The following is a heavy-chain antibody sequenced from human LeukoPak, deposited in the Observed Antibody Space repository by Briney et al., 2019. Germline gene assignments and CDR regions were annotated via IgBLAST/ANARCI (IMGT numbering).Heavy chain of an antibody. CDR1: GFTLSSYA. Sequence: GGSLRLSCAASGFTLSSYAMSWVRQAPGKGLECVSAMSGSGGSTYYADSVKGRFTISRGNSKNTLYLQMNSLRAEDTAVYYCAKDSLPFVSGWYYWGQGTLVTVSS. D-gene: IGHD6-19*01. CDR3: AKDSLPFVSGWYY. V-gene: IGHV3-23*01. J-gene: IGHJ4*02. CDR2: MSGSGGST.